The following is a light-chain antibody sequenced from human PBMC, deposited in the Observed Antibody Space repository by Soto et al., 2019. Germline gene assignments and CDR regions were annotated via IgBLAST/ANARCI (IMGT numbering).Light chain of an antibody. CDR3: SSYTSSSTLGVV. V-gene: IGLV2-14*01. J-gene: IGLJ2*01. Sequence: SALTQPASVSGSPGQSITISCTGTSSDVGGYNYVSWYQQHPGKAPKLMIYDVRNRPSGASNRFSGSKSGNTASLTISGLQAEDEADYYCSSYTSSSTLGVVFGGGTKVTVL. CDR1: SSDVGGYNY. CDR2: DVR.